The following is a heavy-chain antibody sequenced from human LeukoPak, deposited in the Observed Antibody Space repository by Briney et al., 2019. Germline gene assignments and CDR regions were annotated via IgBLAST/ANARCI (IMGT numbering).Heavy chain of an antibody. CDR1: GYTFTSYA. V-gene: IGHV1-3*01. J-gene: IGHJ3*02. Sequence: ASVKVSCKASGYTFTSYAMHWVRQAPGQRLEWMGWINAGNGNTKYSQKFQGRVTITRDTSASTAYMEPSSLRSEDTAVYYCAREAASDAFDIWGQGTMVTVSS. D-gene: IGHD6-25*01. CDR2: INAGNGNT. CDR3: AREAASDAFDI.